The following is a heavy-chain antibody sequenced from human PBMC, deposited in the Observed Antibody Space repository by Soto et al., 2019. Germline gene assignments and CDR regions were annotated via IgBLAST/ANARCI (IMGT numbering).Heavy chain of an antibody. CDR3: AIEYSSSSSLVGRAVDAFDI. CDR1: GFTFSSYS. Sequence: VGALSLSCAASGFTFSSYSLNWVRQAPGKGLEWVSSISSSSSYIYYADSVKGRFTISRDNAKNSLYLQMNSLRAEDTAVYYCAIEYSSSSSLVGRAVDAFDIWGQGTMVTVSS. CDR2: ISSSSSYI. J-gene: IGHJ3*02. D-gene: IGHD6-6*01. V-gene: IGHV3-21*01.